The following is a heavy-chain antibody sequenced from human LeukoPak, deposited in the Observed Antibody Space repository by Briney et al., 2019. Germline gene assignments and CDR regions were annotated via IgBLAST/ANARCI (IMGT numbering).Heavy chain of an antibody. CDR3: ARAVGYYDSSLDY. CDR2: IYYSGST. D-gene: IGHD3-22*01. V-gene: IGHV4-59*01. CDR1: GGSISSYY. J-gene: IGHJ4*02. Sequence: SETLSLTCTVSGGSISSYYWSWIRQPPGKGLEWIGYIYYSGSTNYNPSLKSRVTISVDTSKNQFSLKLSSVTAADTAVYYCARAVGYYDSSLDYWGQGTLVTVSS.